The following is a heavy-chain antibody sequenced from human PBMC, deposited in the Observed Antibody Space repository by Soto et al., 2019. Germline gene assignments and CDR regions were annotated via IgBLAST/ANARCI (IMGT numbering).Heavy chain of an antibody. CDR3: ARGAAAAGYYYYYYMDV. CDR1: GGSFGGYY. D-gene: IGHD6-13*01. Sequence: SETLSRPCAVYGGSFGGYYWSWIRQPPGKGLEWIGEINHSGSTNYNPSLKSRVTISVDTSKNQFSLKLSSVTAADTAVYYCARGAAAAGYYYYYYMDVWGKGTTVTVSS. J-gene: IGHJ6*03. V-gene: IGHV4-34*01. CDR2: INHSGST.